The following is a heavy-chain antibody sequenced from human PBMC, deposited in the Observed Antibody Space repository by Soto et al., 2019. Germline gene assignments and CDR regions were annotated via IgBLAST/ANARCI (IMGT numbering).Heavy chain of an antibody. Sequence: QVQLVESGGGVVQPGRSLRLSCAASGFTFSSYGMHWVRQAPGKGLEWVAVIWYDGSNKYYADSVKGRFTISRDNSKNTLYLQMNSLRAEDTAVYYCARDLGSLVRGVSGAFDIWGQGTMVTVSS. J-gene: IGHJ3*02. CDR3: ARDLGSLVRGVSGAFDI. V-gene: IGHV3-33*01. D-gene: IGHD3-10*01. CDR1: GFTFSSYG. CDR2: IWYDGSNK.